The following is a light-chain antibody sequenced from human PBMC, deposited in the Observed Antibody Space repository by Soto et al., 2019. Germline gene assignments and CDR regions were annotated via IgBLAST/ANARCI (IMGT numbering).Light chain of an antibody. Sequence: DIQMTQSPSSLSASVGDRVTITCRAGQSISTSLNWYQQKTGKAPKLLINAASSLQSGVPSRFSGSGSGTDFTLTISSLQPEDFATYYCQQSYSTPTFGGGTKVEIK. CDR2: AAS. CDR3: QQSYSTPT. J-gene: IGKJ4*01. V-gene: IGKV1-39*01. CDR1: QSISTS.